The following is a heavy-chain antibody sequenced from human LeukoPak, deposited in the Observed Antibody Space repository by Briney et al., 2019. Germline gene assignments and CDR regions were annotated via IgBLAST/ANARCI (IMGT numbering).Heavy chain of an antibody. D-gene: IGHD3-3*01. CDR2: IYSGGST. J-gene: IGHJ4*02. Sequence: GGSLRLSCAASGFTVSSNYMSWVRQAPGKGLEWVSVIYSGGSTYYADSVKGRFTISRDNAKNSLYLQMNSLRAEDTAVYYCARVDQYYDFWSGYYTGSGSPVGYWGQGTLVTVSS. V-gene: IGHV3-53*01. CDR1: GFTVSSNY. CDR3: ARVDQYYDFWSGYYTGSGSPVGY.